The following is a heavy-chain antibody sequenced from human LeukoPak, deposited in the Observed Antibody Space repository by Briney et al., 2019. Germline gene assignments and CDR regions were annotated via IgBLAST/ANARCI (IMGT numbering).Heavy chain of an antibody. V-gene: IGHV5-51*01. Sequence: GESLKISCKGSGYSFTSYWIGWVRQKPGKGLEWMGIIYPGDSDTRYSPSFQGQVTISADKSISTAYLQWSSLKASDTAMYYCARQENYYDSSGYYYPFDYWGQGTLVTVSS. CDR1: GYSFTSYW. D-gene: IGHD3-22*01. CDR3: ARQENYYDSSGYYYPFDY. J-gene: IGHJ4*02. CDR2: IYPGDSDT.